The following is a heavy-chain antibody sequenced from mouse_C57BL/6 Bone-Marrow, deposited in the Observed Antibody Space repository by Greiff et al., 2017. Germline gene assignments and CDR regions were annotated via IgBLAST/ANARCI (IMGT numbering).Heavy chain of an antibody. Sequence: VQLQQSGPELVKPGASVKISCKASGYTFTDYYMNWVKQSHGKSLEWIGDINPNNGGTSYKQKFKGKATLTVDKSSSTAYMELRSLTSEDSAVYYCAREAVVATRAMDYWGQGTSVTVSS. CDR1: GYTFTDYY. V-gene: IGHV1-26*01. D-gene: IGHD1-1*01. J-gene: IGHJ4*01. CDR2: INPNNGGT. CDR3: AREAVVATRAMDY.